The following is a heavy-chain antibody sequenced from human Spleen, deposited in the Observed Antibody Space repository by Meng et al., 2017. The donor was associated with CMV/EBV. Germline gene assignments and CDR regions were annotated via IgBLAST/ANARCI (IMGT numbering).Heavy chain of an antibody. CDR3: ARDLGELSFGFDP. V-gene: IGHV1-2*02. CDR2: INPNSGGT. CDR1: GYTFTTYY. Sequence: ASVKVSCKASGYTFTTYYIHWMRQAPGQGLEWMGWINPNSGGTNYAQKFQGRVTMTRDTSISTAYMELSRLRSDDTAVYYCARDLGELSFGFDPWGQGTLVTVSS. J-gene: IGHJ5*02. D-gene: IGHD3-16*02.